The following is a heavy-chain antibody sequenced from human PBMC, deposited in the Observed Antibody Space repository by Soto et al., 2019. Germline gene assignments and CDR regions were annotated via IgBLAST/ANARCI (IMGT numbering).Heavy chain of an antibody. D-gene: IGHD3-10*01. CDR3: ARDPPGSGSYSYDY. V-gene: IGHV3-66*01. CDR2: ISPAGVT. CDR1: GITVSNNY. Sequence: EVQLVESGGGLVQPGGSLRLSCAASGITVSNNYMSWFRQAPGKGLEWVSAISPAGVTYYADSVKGRFTISRDNSKNTLYFQMNSLRAEDTAVYYCARDPPGSGSYSYDYWGQGTLVTVSS. J-gene: IGHJ4*02.